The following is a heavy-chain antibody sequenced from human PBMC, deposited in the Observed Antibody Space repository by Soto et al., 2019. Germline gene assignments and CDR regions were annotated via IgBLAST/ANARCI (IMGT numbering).Heavy chain of an antibody. V-gene: IGHV4-31*03. D-gene: IGHD4-17*01. Sequence: QVQLQESGPGLVKPSQTLSLTCTVSGCSISSGGYYWSWIRQHPGKGLEYIGYIYYSGSTDYSPSLMRRVTISVDTSKNQFSLKLRSVTAADTAVYYCAREAGAYNWFDPWGQGTLVNVSS. CDR2: IYYSGST. CDR3: AREAGAYNWFDP. CDR1: GCSISSGGYY. J-gene: IGHJ5*02.